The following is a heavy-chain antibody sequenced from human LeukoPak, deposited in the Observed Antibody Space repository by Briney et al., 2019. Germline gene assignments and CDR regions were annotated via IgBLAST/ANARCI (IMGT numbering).Heavy chain of an antibody. CDR3: AREGRFLEWLHAPNYYYYYMDV. CDR1: GGSISSGSYY. D-gene: IGHD3-3*01. CDR2: IYTSGST. V-gene: IGHV4-61*02. J-gene: IGHJ6*03. Sequence: SQTLSLTCTVSGGSISSGSYYWSWIRQPAGKGLEWIGRIYTSGSTNYNPSLKSRVTISVDTSKNQFSLKLSSVTAADTAVYYCAREGRFLEWLHAPNYYYYYMDVWGKGTTVTVSS.